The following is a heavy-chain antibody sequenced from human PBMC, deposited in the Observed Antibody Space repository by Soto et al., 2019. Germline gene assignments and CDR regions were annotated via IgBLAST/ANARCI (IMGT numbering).Heavy chain of an antibody. CDR1: GGSFTSNNW. CDR2: IYRTGST. Sequence: XETLSLTCSVSGGSFTSNNWWTWVRQPPVQGLEWIGEIYRTGSTNYNPSLESRVTISLDKSENQFSLKVTSLTAADTAVYYCASRDPGTSVDYWGQGTLVTVSS. D-gene: IGHD1-7*01. J-gene: IGHJ4*02. CDR3: ASRDPGTSVDY. V-gene: IGHV4-4*02.